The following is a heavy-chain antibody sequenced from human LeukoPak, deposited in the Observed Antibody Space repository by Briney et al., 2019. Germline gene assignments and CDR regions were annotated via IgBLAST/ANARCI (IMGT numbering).Heavy chain of an antibody. Sequence: ASVKVSCKASGYTFTSCGISWVRQAPGQGLEWMGWISAYNGNTKYAQKLQGRVTMTTDTSTSTAYMELRSLRSDDTAVYFCARDCSGDSCYPHFDYWGQGTLVTVSS. CDR1: GYTFTSCG. CDR2: ISAYNGNT. D-gene: IGHD2-15*01. CDR3: ARDCSGDSCYPHFDY. J-gene: IGHJ4*02. V-gene: IGHV1-18*01.